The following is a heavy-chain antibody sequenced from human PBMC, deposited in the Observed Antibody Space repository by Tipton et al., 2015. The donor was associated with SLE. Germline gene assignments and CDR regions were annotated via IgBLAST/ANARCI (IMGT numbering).Heavy chain of an antibody. Sequence: GLVKPSGTLSLTCAVSGASINSSPWWSWVRQPPGKGLEWIGEIYHSGYSNYNPSLKSRVTISLDKSKNHFSLNLSSVTAADTAVYYCARGGRAPFDDWGQGTLVTVSS. V-gene: IGHV4-4*02. CDR2: IYHSGYS. J-gene: IGHJ4*02. D-gene: IGHD6-25*01. CDR3: ARGGRAPFDD. CDR1: GASINSSPW.